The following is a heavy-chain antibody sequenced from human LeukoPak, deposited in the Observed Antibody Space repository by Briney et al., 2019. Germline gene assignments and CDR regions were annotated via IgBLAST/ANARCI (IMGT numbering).Heavy chain of an antibody. V-gene: IGHV3-21*01. D-gene: IGHD3-10*02. Sequence: PGGSLRFSCAASGFTFSSYSMNWVRQAPGKGLEWVSSISSSSSYIYYADSVKGRFTISRDNAKNSLYLQMNSLRAEDTAVYYCARGSVPLFDYWGQGTLVTVSS. CDR3: ARGSVPLFDY. CDR2: ISSSSSYI. CDR1: GFTFSSYS. J-gene: IGHJ4*02.